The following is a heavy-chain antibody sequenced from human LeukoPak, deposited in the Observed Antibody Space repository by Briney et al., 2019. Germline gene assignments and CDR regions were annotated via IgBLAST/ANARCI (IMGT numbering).Heavy chain of an antibody. V-gene: IGHV3-7*01. J-gene: IGHJ5*02. CDR3: ARRARYCSSTSCPNWFDP. Sequence: GGSLRPSCAASGFTFSSHWMSWVRQAPGKGLEWVANIKQDGSEKYYVDSVKGRFTISRDNAKNSLYLQMNSLRAEDTAVYYCARRARYCSSTSCPNWFDPWGQGTLVTVSS. CDR1: GFTFSSHW. D-gene: IGHD2-2*01. CDR2: IKQDGSEK.